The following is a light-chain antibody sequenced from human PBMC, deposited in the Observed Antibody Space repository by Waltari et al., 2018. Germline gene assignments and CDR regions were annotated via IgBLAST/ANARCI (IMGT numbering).Light chain of an antibody. CDR1: SSNTRGGYD. J-gene: IGLJ2*01. CDR2: NNN. Sequence: QSVLTQPPSVSGAPGQRVTISCTGSSSNTRGGYDVQWYQQLPGTAPKLLIYNNNNRPSGVPDRFSGSKSGTSASLAITGLQAEDEADYYCQSYDISLSGSLFGGGTKLTVL. V-gene: IGLV1-40*01. CDR3: QSYDISLSGSL.